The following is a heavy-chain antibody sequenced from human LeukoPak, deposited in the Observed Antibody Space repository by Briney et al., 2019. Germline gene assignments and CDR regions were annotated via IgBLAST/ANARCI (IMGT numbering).Heavy chain of an antibody. CDR1: GFSFDDYV. Sequence: GRSLRLPCAASGFSFDDYVMHWVRQAPGKGLEWVSGISWNSASIGYADSVKGRFTISRDNAKNFLYLQMNSLRVEDTALYYCAKDIRGATVTDYGMDVWGQGTTVTVSS. V-gene: IGHV3-9*01. J-gene: IGHJ6*02. D-gene: IGHD4-17*01. CDR2: ISWNSASI. CDR3: AKDIRGATVTDYGMDV.